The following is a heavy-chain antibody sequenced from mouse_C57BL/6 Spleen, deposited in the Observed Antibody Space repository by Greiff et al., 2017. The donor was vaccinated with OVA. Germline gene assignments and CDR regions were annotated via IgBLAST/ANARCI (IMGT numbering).Heavy chain of an antibody. Sequence: VQLQQPGAELVKPGASVKLSCKASGYTFTSYWMHWVKQRPGQGLEWIGMIHPNSGSTNYNEKFKSKATLTVDKSSSTAYMQLSSLTSEDSAVYYSAREGDGYHYFDCWGKGTTLTVSS. CDR1: GYTFTSYW. J-gene: IGHJ2*01. CDR3: AREGDGYHYFDC. CDR2: IHPNSGST. D-gene: IGHD2-3*01. V-gene: IGHV1-64*01.